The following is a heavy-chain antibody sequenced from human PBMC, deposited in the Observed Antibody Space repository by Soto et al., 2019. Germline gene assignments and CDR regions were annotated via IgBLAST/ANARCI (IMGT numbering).Heavy chain of an antibody. V-gene: IGHV3-30*18. Sequence: QVQLVESGGGVVQTGRSLRLSCAASGFTFSNYGMHGVRQAPGKGLEWVAVISYDGSNKYYAYSVKGRFTISRDNSKNTLYLQMNSLRAEDTAVYYCAKALLRYFDWSPLHYWGQGTLVTVSS. CDR3: AKALLRYFDWSPLHY. D-gene: IGHD3-9*01. J-gene: IGHJ4*02. CDR2: ISYDGSNK. CDR1: GFTFSNYG.